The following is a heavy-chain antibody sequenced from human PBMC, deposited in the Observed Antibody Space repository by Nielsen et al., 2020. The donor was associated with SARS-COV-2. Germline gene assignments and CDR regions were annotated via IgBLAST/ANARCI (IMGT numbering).Heavy chain of an antibody. CDR1: GFTFNSYA. CDR2: ISGNGGTT. J-gene: IGHJ4*02. Sequence: GESLKISCAASGFTFNSYAMSWVRQAPGKGLEWVSAISGNGGTTHYADSVKGRFTISRDNSKNTLYLQMSTLRDEDTAVYYCAEDLDFWSGYYTYWGQGTLVTVSS. CDR3: AEDLDFWSGYYTY. D-gene: IGHD3-3*01. V-gene: IGHV3-23*01.